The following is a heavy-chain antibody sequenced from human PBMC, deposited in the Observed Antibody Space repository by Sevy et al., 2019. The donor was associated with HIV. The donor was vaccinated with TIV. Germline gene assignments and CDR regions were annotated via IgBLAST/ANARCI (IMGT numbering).Heavy chain of an antibody. CDR3: ATTKDYYESYGSPFDY. Sequence: ASVQVSCKVSESTLSRLSMHWVRQVPGKGLEWMGSFDPEDGETIYARKFQGRVSMTEDTSTDTAYMELSSLRSEDTAVYYCATTKDYYESYGSPFDYWGQGTLVTVSS. CDR2: FDPEDGET. D-gene: IGHD3-22*01. CDR1: ESTLSRLS. J-gene: IGHJ4*02. V-gene: IGHV1-24*01.